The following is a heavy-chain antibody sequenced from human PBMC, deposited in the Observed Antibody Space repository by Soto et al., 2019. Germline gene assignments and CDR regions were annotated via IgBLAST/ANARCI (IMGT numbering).Heavy chain of an antibody. CDR1: GGSISSSSYS. Sequence: PTETLSLSCTVSGGSISSSSYSWGWIRQPPGKGLGWIGSIYYSGSTYYNPSLKSRVTISVDTSKNQFSLKLSSVTAADTAVYYCDCYYDSRGTKHATDIWGQGPIVT. J-gene: IGHJ3*02. V-gene: IGHV4-39*01. D-gene: IGHD3-22*01. CDR3: DCYYDSRGTKHATDI. CDR2: IYYSGST.